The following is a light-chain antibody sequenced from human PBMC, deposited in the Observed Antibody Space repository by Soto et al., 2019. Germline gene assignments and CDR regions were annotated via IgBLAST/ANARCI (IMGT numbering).Light chain of an antibody. CDR3: QQRRNWPPLYP. V-gene: IGKV3-11*01. CDR2: DVS. CDR1: QSVSSY. J-gene: IGKJ2*01. Sequence: EIVLTQSPATLSLSPGERATLSCRASQSVSSYLAWYQQKPGQAPRLLIYDVSNRATGIPARFSGSGSGTDFTPTISSLELEVLAVYYCQQRRNWPPLYPFGQGTSWRSN.